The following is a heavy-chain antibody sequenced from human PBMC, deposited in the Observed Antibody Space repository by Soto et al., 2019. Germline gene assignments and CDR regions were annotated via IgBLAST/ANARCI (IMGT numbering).Heavy chain of an antibody. D-gene: IGHD6-13*01. CDR2: ISAYSGNT. CDR1: GYTFTTYG. J-gene: IGHJ4*02. CDR3: ARAGGSSWYIADY. V-gene: IGHV1-18*01. Sequence: QVQLVQSGTEVKKPGASVKVSCKASGYTFTTYGISWVRQAPGQGLEWMGWISAYSGNTNYAQKLQGRVTMTTDTSTNTAYIEIKSLRSDDTAVYYCARAGGSSWYIADYWGQGTLVTVSS.